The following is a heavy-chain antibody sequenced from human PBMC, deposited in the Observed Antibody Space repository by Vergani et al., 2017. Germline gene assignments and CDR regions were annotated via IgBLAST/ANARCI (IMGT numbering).Heavy chain of an antibody. CDR1: GFTFSSYS. Sequence: EVQLVESGGGLVKPGGSLRLSCAASGFTFSSYSMNWVRQAPGKGLEWVSSISSSSSYIYYADSVKGRFTISRDNAKNSLYLQMNSLRAEDTAVYYCARASDYDFWSGYYGYYYYYGMDVWGQGTTVTVSS. D-gene: IGHD3-3*01. J-gene: IGHJ6*02. CDR3: ARASDYDFWSGYYGYYYYYGMDV. CDR2: ISSSSSYI. V-gene: IGHV3-21*01.